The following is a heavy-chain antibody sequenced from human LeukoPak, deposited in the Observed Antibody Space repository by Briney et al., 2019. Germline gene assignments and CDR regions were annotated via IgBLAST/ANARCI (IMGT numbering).Heavy chain of an antibody. V-gene: IGHV1-46*01. CDR1: GYSFTSNY. CDR2: IYPRDGST. Sequence: RASVKVSCTASGYSFTSNYIHWVRQAPGQGLEWMGMIYPRDGSTSYAQKFQGRVTVTRDTSTSTVHMELSDLRSEDTAVYYCARDQEAFDYWGQGTLVTVSS. J-gene: IGHJ4*02. CDR3: ARDQEAFDY.